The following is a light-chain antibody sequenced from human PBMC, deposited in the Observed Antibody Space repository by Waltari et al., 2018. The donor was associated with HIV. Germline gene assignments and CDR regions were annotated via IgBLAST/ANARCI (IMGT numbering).Light chain of an antibody. CDR3: CSYTSTTAFDV. V-gene: IGLV2-14*01. Sequence: QSALTQPASVSGSPGQSVTISCTGTSSDIGGYNYVSWYQQHPGKAPKLIISEVSNRPSGFSDRFSGAKSGNTASLTISGLQAEDEADYYCCSYTSTTAFDVFGTGTRVSVL. J-gene: IGLJ1*01. CDR2: EVS. CDR1: SSDIGGYNY.